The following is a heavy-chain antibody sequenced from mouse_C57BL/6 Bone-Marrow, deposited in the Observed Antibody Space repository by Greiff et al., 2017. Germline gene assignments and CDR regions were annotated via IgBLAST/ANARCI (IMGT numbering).Heavy chain of an antibody. J-gene: IGHJ3*01. CDR1: GYTFTDYY. V-gene: IGHV1-26*01. CDR2: INPNNGGT. Sequence: VQLQQSGPELVKPGASVKISCKASGYTFTDYYMNWVKQSHGKSLEWIGDINPNNGGTSYNQKFKGKATLTVDKSSSTAYMELRSLTSEDSAVYYCARGIYSNLFAYWGQGTLVTVSA. CDR3: ARGIYSNLFAY. D-gene: IGHD2-5*01.